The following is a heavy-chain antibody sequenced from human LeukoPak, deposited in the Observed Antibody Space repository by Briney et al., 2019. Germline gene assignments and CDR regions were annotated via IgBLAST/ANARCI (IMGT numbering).Heavy chain of an antibody. D-gene: IGHD6-13*01. CDR1: GYTFTRYY. Sequence: ASVKVSCKASGYTFTRYYMHWVRQAPGQGLEWMGWINPNSGGTNYAQKFQGRVTMTRDTSISTAYMELSRLRSDDTAVYYCARVGIAAAVVDYWGQGTLVTVSS. CDR2: INPNSGGT. J-gene: IGHJ4*02. V-gene: IGHV1-2*02. CDR3: ARVGIAAAVVDY.